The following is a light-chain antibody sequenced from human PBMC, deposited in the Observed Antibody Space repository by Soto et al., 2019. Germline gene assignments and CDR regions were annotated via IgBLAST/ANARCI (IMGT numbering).Light chain of an antibody. CDR2: AVS. Sequence: QSALTQPASVSGTPGQSITISCTGTSSDIGDNNFVSWYQHHPGQDPKLILYAVSNRPLGVSNRFSGSKSGDTASLTISGLQAEDESDYYCSSYSSRDTRVFGGGTKLTVL. CDR3: SSYSSRDTRV. CDR1: SSDIGDNNF. J-gene: IGLJ2*01. V-gene: IGLV2-14*01.